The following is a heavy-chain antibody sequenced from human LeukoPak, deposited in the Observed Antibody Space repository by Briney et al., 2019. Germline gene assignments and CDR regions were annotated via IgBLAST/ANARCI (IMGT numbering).Heavy chain of an antibody. CDR2: IYHSGST. CDR1: GYSISSGYY. CDR3: ARHQYCSSTSCLAGYYYYYYMDV. D-gene: IGHD2-2*01. J-gene: IGHJ6*03. Sequence: PSETLSLTCAVSGYSISSGYYWGWIRQPPGKGLEWIGSIYHSGSTYYNPSLKSRVTISVDTSKNQFSLKLSSLTAADTAVYYCARHQYCSSTSCLAGYYYYYYMDVWGKGTTVTVSS. V-gene: IGHV4-38-2*01.